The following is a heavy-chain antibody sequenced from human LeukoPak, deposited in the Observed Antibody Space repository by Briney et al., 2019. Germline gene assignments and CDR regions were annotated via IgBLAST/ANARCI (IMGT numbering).Heavy chain of an antibody. Sequence: GGSLRLSCAASGFTLSSYSMNWVRQAPGKGLEWVSSISSSSRYIYYADSVKGRFTISRDNAKNSLYVQMNSLRAEDTAVYYCARVSQAGWDVWGKGTTVTASS. CDR2: ISSSSRYI. J-gene: IGHJ6*04. D-gene: IGHD6-19*01. V-gene: IGHV3-21*01. CDR3: ARVSQAGWDV. CDR1: GFTLSSYS.